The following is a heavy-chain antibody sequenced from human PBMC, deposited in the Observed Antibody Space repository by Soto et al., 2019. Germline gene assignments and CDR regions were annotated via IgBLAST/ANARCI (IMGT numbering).Heavy chain of an antibody. Sequence: EVQLLESGGGLVQPGGSRRLSCAASGFTFSNYAMTWVRQAPGLGLEWVSSISGSGGSTYYADSVKGRFTISRDNSKDTVYLQMNSLRAEDPALYYCATRAYCLGADCREDHVGMDVWGQGTTVTVSS. J-gene: IGHJ6*02. D-gene: IGHD2-21*01. CDR1: GFTFSNYA. CDR2: ISGSGGST. V-gene: IGHV3-23*01. CDR3: ATRAYCLGADCREDHVGMDV.